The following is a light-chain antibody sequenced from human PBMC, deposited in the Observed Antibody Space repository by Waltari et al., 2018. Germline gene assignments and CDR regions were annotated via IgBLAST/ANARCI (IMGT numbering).Light chain of an antibody. V-gene: IGKV3-11*01. J-gene: IGKJ1*01. CDR2: DAS. Sequence: IVLTQSPATLSLSPGERATLSCRARPTVSTYLARFQQKPSQAPRLLIYDASNRAPGIPARFIGSGSGTDFSLTISSLEPEDFAVYYCLQRSLWPWTFGQGTKVAVK. CDR1: PTVSTY. CDR3: LQRSLWPWT.